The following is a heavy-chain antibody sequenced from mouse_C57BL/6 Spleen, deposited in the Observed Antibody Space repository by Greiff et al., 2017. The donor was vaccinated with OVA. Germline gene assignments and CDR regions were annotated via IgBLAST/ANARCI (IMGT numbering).Heavy chain of an antibody. V-gene: IGHV1-64*01. J-gene: IGHJ4*01. CDR1: GYTFTSYW. CDR2: IHPNSGST. D-gene: IGHD2-5*01. CDR3: ARRNYSNYEADAMDY. Sequence: VQLQQSGAELVRPGSSVKLSCKASGYTFTSYWMHWVKQRPIQGLEWIGMIHPNSGSTNYNEKFKSKATLTVDKSSSTAYMQLSSLTSEDSAVYYCARRNYSNYEADAMDYWGQGTSVTVSS.